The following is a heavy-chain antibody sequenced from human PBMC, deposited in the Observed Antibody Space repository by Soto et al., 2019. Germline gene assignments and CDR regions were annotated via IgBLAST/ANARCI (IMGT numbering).Heavy chain of an antibody. D-gene: IGHD3-10*01. J-gene: IGHJ6*02. CDR1: GGSFSGYY. CDR2: VNHGGTS. V-gene: IGHV4-34*01. CDR3: ASSSGLRSGDLFHGLDV. Sequence: PSETLSLTCAVHGGSFSGYYWDWIRQPPGKGLEWIGEVNHGGTSNYNPSLKGRAIISVDTSKNQFSLKLTSVTAEDTALYFCASSSGLRSGDLFHGLDVWGQGTTVTVSS.